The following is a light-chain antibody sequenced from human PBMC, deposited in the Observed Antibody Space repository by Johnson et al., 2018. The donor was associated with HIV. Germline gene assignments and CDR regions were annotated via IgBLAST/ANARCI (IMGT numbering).Light chain of an antibody. CDR3: GTWDSSLGEYV. V-gene: IGLV1-51*01. Sequence: PVLTQPPSVSAAPGQKVTISCSGSSSNIGNNYVSWYQQLPGTAPNLLIYDNNKRPSGIPDRFSGSRSGTSATLGVTGLQTGDEVDYYCGTWDSSLGEYVFGTGTKVTVL. CDR1: SSNIGNNY. J-gene: IGLJ1*01. CDR2: DNN.